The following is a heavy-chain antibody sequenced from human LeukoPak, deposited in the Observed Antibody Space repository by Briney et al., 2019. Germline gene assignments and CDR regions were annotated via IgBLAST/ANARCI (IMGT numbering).Heavy chain of an antibody. CDR3: ARALTWRQYDYVWGSYRYYFDY. V-gene: IGHV4-34*01. Sequence: SETLSLTCAVYGGSFSGYYWRWIRQPPGKGLEWIGEINHSGSTNYNPSLKSRVTISVDTSKNQFSLKLSSVTAADTAVYYCARALTWRQYDYVWGSYRYYFDYWGQGTLVTVSS. J-gene: IGHJ4*02. CDR2: INHSGST. D-gene: IGHD3-16*02. CDR1: GGSFSGYY.